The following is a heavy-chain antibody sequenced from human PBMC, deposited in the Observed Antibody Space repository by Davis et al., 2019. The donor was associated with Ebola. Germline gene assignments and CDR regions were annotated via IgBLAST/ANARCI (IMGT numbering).Heavy chain of an antibody. D-gene: IGHD5-24*01. Sequence: MPGGSLRLSCTVPGGSISSSSYYWGWIRQPPGKGLEWIGSIYYSGSTYYNPSLKSRVTISVDTSKNQFSLKLSSVTAADTAVYYCSVLATTFYDYWGQGTLVTVSS. V-gene: IGHV4-39*01. CDR1: GGSISSSSYY. CDR2: IYYSGST. J-gene: IGHJ4*02. CDR3: SVLATTFYDY.